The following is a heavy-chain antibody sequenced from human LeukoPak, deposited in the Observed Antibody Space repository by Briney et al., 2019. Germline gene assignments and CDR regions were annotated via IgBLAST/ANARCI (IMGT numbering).Heavy chain of an antibody. J-gene: IGHJ3*02. CDR1: GGTFSRYA. V-gene: IGHV1-69*13. D-gene: IGHD1-7*01. Sequence: RASVKVSCKASGGTFSRYAVSWVRQAPGQGLEWMGGIVPIFGTANYAQKFQGRVTITADESTGTAYMDLSSLRYEDTAVYYCARGTRSLSPHDAFDIWGQGTMVTVSS. CDR3: ARGTRSLSPHDAFDI. CDR2: IVPIFGTA.